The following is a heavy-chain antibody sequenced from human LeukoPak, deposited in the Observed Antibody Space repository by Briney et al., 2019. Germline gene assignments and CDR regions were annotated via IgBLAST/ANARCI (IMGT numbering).Heavy chain of an antibody. CDR2: IYYSGST. CDR1: GGSISSSSYY. V-gene: IGHV4-39*01. D-gene: IGHD3-3*01. Sequence: SETLSLTCTVSGGSISSSSYYWGWLRQPPGKGLEWIGSIYYSGSTYYNPSLKSRVTMSVDTSKNQFSLKLSSVTATDTTVYYCASDRTSSSGITIFGVVNHYYGMDVWGQGTTVTVSS. J-gene: IGHJ6*02. CDR3: ASDRTSSSGITIFGVVNHYYGMDV.